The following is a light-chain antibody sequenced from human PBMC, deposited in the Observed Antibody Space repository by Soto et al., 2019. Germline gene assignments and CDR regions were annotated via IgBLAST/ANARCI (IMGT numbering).Light chain of an antibody. CDR1: QRISNW. CDR3: QQYNTYPWT. V-gene: IGKV1-5*03. CDR2: KAS. Sequence: DIQMTQSPSTLSASVGDRVTITCRASQRISNWLAWYQQKPGKAPKLLIYKASNLESGVPSRFSGSGSGTEFTLTISSLQPDDFATYYCQQYNTYPWTFGQGTKVEIK. J-gene: IGKJ1*01.